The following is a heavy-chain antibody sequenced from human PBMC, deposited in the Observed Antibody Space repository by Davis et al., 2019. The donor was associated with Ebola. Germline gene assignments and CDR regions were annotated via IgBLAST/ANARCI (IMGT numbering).Heavy chain of an antibody. CDR3: ARAQFPTTSDH. Sequence: ASVKVSCKASGYTFTSYGITWVRQAPGQGLEWMGWINPYNGNTNYAQKLQGRVTMTTDTSTSTAYMELRSLRSDDTAVYYCARAQFPTTSDHWGQGTLVTVSS. CDR1: GYTFTSYG. CDR2: INPYNGNT. V-gene: IGHV1-18*04. D-gene: IGHD1-1*01. J-gene: IGHJ4*02.